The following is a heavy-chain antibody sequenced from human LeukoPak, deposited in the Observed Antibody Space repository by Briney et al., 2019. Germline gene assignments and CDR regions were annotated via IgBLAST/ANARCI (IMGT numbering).Heavy chain of an antibody. D-gene: IGHD3-3*01. CDR2: MNPNSGNT. V-gene: IGHV1-8*02. CDR1: GYTFTSYD. Sequence: ASVKVSCKASGYTFTSYDINWVRQATGQGLEWMGWMNPNSGNTGYAQKFQGRVTMTRNTSISTAYMELSSLRSEDTAVYYCARSQYYDFWSGYYSYYYYYMDVWGKGTTVTVSS. J-gene: IGHJ6*03. CDR3: ARSQYYDFWSGYYSYYYYYMDV.